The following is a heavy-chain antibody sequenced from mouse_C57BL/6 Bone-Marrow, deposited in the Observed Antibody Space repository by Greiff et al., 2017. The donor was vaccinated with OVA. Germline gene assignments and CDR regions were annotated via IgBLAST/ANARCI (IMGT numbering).Heavy chain of an antibody. V-gene: IGHV1-80*01. CDR1: GYAFSSYW. CDR2: IYPGDGDT. CDR3: ARGSITTVVATSPFDY. Sequence: VQLQQSGAELVKPGASVKISCKASGYAFSSYWMNWVKQRPGKGLEWIGQIYPGDGDTNYNGKFKGKATLTADKSSSTAYMQLSSLTSEDSAVYFCARGSITTVVATSPFDYWGQGTTLTVSS. J-gene: IGHJ2*01. D-gene: IGHD1-1*01.